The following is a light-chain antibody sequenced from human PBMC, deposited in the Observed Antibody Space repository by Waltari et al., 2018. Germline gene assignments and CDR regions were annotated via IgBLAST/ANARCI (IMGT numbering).Light chain of an antibody. CDR1: QYISKF. J-gene: IGKJ4*01. Sequence: DIQMTQSPSSLSASVGDTVTITCRSSQYISKFLCWYQQKPGKAPRLLIYPSSTLQSGVPSRFSGSGSGTEFTLTISSLQDEDFATYYCQQSHNTPLTFGGGTKVEIK. V-gene: IGKV1-39*01. CDR3: QQSHNTPLT. CDR2: PSS.